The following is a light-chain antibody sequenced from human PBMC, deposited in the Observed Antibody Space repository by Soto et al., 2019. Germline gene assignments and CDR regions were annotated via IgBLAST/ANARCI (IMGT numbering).Light chain of an antibody. CDR1: SSDVGSYNY. CDR3: SSYAGPSTPIYV. V-gene: IGLV2-14*01. J-gene: IGLJ1*01. Sequence: SARTEPGTESGSPGQSVTISCTGTSSDVGSYNYVSWYQHHPGKAPKLMISEVSNRPSGISNRFSGSKSGNTASLTISGLQAEDEADYYCSSYAGPSTPIYVFGTGPKVTVL. CDR2: EVS.